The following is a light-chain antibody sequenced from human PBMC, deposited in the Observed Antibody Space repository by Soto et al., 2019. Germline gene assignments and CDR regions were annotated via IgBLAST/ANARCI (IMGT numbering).Light chain of an antibody. V-gene: IGKV3-20*01. Sequence: ELVLTECPGTLCLSAGERATLSCRASQSVSGSYLAWYQETPTQAPRLLIYGVSISGTGIRDRFSGSGSGTDFTLTITRLEPVDFAVYYWYQYDRSPYTFGQGTKLEIK. CDR2: GVS. CDR1: QSVSGSY. CDR3: YQYDRSPYT. J-gene: IGKJ2*01.